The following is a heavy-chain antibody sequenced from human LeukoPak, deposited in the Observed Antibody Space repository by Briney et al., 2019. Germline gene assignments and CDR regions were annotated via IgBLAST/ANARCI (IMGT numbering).Heavy chain of an antibody. J-gene: IGHJ4*02. V-gene: IGHV3-21*01. D-gene: IGHD2-2*01. CDR1: GFTFSSYS. CDR3: ARLYCSSTNCQYYFDY. Sequence: GGSLRLSCAASGFTFSSYSMNWVRQAPGKGLEWVSSISSSSSYIYYADSVKGRFTISRDNAKNSLYLQMNSLRAEDTAVYYCARLYCSSTNCQYYFDYWGQGTLVTVSS. CDR2: ISSSSSYI.